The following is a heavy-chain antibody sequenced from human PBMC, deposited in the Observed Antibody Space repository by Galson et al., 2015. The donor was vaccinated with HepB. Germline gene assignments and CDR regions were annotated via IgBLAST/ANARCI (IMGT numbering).Heavy chain of an antibody. D-gene: IGHD2-2*01. CDR1: GYTLTNYY. J-gene: IGHJ4*02. CDR2: INPSSGGT. V-gene: IGHV1-46*01. Sequence: SVKVSCKASGYTLTNYYMHWVRQAPGQGLEWMGIINPSSGGTSYAQKFQGRVTMTRDTSTSTVYMELISLRSEDTAVYYCARDSRYCSSSSCYYSLSHIDYWGQGTLVTVSS. CDR3: ARDSRYCSSSSCYYSLSHIDY.